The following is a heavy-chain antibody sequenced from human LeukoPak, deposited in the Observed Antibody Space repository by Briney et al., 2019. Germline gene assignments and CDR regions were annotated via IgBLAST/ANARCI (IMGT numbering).Heavy chain of an antibody. CDR3: ARDSAAMDQYYYYYYMDV. CDR2: ISSSGSTI. D-gene: IGHD5-18*01. CDR1: GFTFSDYY. V-gene: IGHV3-11*04. Sequence: TGGSLRLSRAASGFTFSDYYMSWIRQAPGKGLEWVSYISSSGSTIYYADSVKGRFTISRDNAKNSLYLQMNSLRAEDTAVYYCARDSAAMDQYYYYYYMDVWGKGATVTVSS. J-gene: IGHJ6*03.